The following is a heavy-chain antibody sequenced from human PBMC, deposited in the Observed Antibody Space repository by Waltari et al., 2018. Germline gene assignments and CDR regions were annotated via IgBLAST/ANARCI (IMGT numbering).Heavy chain of an antibody. Sequence: QVQLQESGPGLVKPSETLSLTCTVSGGSISSYYWSWIRQPPGKGLEWIGYIYYSGSPKNNPSLKSGVTISVDTSKNQFSLKLSSVTAVDTAVYYCARDPGYSYGYNYYYYYGMDVWGQGTTVTVSS. CDR3: ARDPGYSYGYNYYYYYGMDV. V-gene: IGHV4-59*01. CDR1: GGSISSYY. CDR2: IYYSGSP. J-gene: IGHJ6*02. D-gene: IGHD5-18*01.